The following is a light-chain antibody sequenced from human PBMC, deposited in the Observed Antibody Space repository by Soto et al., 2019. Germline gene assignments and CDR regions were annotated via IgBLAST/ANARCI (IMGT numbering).Light chain of an antibody. Sequence: EIVLTQSPGTLSLSPGERATLSCRASQSVSSSYLAWYQQKPGQAPRLLIYGASSRATGIPDRFSGSGSGTDFTITISRLEPEDFAVYYCQPYASSPVTFGQGTKVEIK. J-gene: IGKJ1*01. CDR1: QSVSSSY. V-gene: IGKV3-20*01. CDR2: GAS. CDR3: QPYASSPVT.